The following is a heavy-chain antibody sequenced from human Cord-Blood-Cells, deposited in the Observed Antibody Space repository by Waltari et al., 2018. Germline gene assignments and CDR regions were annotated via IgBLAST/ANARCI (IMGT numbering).Heavy chain of an antibody. V-gene: IGHV1-69*01. CDR1: GGTFSSYA. CDR2: IIPIFGTA. Sequence: QVELVQSGAEVKKPGSPVKVSCKASGGTFSSYAISWVRQAPGQGLEWMGGIIPIFGTANYAQKFQGRVTITADESTSTAYMELSSLRSEDTAVYYCASVKVGADAFDIWGQGTMVTVSS. D-gene: IGHD1-26*01. CDR3: ASVKVGADAFDI. J-gene: IGHJ3*02.